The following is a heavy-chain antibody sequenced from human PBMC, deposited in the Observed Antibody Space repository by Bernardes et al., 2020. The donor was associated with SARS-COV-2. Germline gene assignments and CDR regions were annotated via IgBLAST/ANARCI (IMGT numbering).Heavy chain of an antibody. D-gene: IGHD6-13*01. CDR1: GFTFSIYA. CDR2: ISGRGGST. Sequence: GSLRLSCTASGFTFSIYAMSWVRQAPGKGLEWVSAISGRGGSTCYADSVRGRFTISRDNSKNTLYMQMNSLRAEDTAVYYCAKVIAAAGKGGVFDYYYGMHVWGQGTTVTVSS. J-gene: IGHJ6*02. V-gene: IGHV3-23*01. CDR3: AKVIAAAGKGGVFDYYYGMHV.